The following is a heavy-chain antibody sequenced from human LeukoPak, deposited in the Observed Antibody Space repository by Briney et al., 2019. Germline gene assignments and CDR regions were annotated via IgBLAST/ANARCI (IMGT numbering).Heavy chain of an antibody. CDR3: AKNGGSQCYSHLDW. D-gene: IGHD2-15*01. CDR2: TSGSGGST. Sequence: GGALVLSFAASGCAFSSYGMTWVRPAPGKGVGGISGTSGSGGSTYYANSVKGRFTISRDNSKNTLYLQMNSLRAEDTAVYYCAKNGGSQCYSHLDWWGQGTLVTVSS. J-gene: IGHJ4*02. CDR1: GCAFSSYG. V-gene: IGHV3-23*01.